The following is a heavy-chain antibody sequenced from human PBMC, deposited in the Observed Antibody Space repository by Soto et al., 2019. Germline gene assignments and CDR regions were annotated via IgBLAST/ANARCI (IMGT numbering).Heavy chain of an antibody. D-gene: IGHD3-9*01. CDR2: ISFEGNDK. V-gene: IGHV3-30-3*01. CDR1: GFSFSSYA. Sequence: GGSLKLSCEASGFSFSSYAVHWVRQAPGKGLEWVSVISFEGNDKYYADSVNGRFTISRDENENTLYLQMNSLRPEDTAVYYCARDRYLDSYAFDSWGQGTLVTVSS. J-gene: IGHJ4*02. CDR3: ARDRYLDSYAFDS.